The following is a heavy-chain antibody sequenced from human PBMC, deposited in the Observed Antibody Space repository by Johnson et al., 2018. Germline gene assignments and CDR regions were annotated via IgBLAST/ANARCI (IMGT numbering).Heavy chain of an antibody. D-gene: IGHD2-15*01. CDR2: IKRDGSMR. CDR3: AGEGWHRALDI. Sequence: EVQLVESGGGLVQPGGSLRLSCVGSGFTFSSHWMTWVRQAPGKGLEWVANIKRDGSMRYFLDSVKGRFTITAYNAKNSLYLEMHNLRVYDTSLYYCAGEGWHRALDIWGQGIMVTVSS. J-gene: IGHJ3*02. V-gene: IGHV3-7*01. CDR1: GFTFSSHW.